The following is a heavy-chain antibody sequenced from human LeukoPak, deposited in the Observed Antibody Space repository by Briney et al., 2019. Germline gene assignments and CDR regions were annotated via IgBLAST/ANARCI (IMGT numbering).Heavy chain of an antibody. CDR2: ISDSGGST. CDR3: AKEDSVRREFDY. J-gene: IGHJ4*02. Sequence: PGGSLRLSCAASGFTFSSYAMSWVRQAPGKGLEWVSGISDSGGSTNYAASVKGRFTISRDNSKDTLYLQMNSLRAEDTAVYYCAKEDSVRREFDYWGRGTLATVSS. CDR1: GFTFSSYA. V-gene: IGHV3-23*01.